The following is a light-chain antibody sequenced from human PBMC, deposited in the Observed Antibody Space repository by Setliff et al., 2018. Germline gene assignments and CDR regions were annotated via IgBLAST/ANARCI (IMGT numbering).Light chain of an antibody. CDR2: DVN. V-gene: IGLV2-14*01. CDR3: CAYTGSSTYV. CDR1: SSDVGSYDL. Sequence: QSVLTQPASVSGFPGQSITISCSGTSSDVGSYDLVSWYQQHPGTAPKLIISDVNNRPSGVSNRFSGTKSGNTASLTISGLQAEDEAAYYCCAYTGSSTYVFGTGTKVTVL. J-gene: IGLJ1*01.